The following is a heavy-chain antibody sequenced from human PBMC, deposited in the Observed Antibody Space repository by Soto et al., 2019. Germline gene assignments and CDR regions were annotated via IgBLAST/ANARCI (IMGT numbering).Heavy chain of an antibody. D-gene: IGHD3-3*01. CDR1: GFTFSRHS. Sequence: LRLSCAASGFTFSRHSMNWVRQAPGKGLEWVSFITSSSSTIYYADSVKGRFTISRDNAKNSLYLQMNSLRDADTAVYYCATDYDFWSGYLGMDVWGQGTTGTSP. CDR3: ATDYDFWSGYLGMDV. V-gene: IGHV3-48*02. J-gene: IGHJ6*02. CDR2: ITSSSSTI.